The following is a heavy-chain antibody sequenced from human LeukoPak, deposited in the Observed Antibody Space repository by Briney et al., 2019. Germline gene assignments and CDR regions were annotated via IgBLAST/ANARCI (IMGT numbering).Heavy chain of an antibody. CDR2: IYYSGST. V-gene: IGHV4-59*01. Sequence: SETLSLTCTVSGGSISSYYWSWIRQPPGKGLEWIGYIYYSGSTNYNPSLKSRVTISVDTSKNQSSLKLSSVTAADTAVYYCARGALSLSYWGQGTLVTVSS. CDR3: ARGALSLSY. D-gene: IGHD3-3*02. J-gene: IGHJ4*02. CDR1: GGSISSYY.